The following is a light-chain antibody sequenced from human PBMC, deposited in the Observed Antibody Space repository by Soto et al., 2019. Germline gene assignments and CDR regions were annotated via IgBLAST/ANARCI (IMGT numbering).Light chain of an antibody. CDR1: SSDVGDYKY. CDR2: EVS. CDR3: SSYTTSNTLV. J-gene: IGLJ1*01. Sequence: QSALTQPASVSGSPGQSITISCTGTSSDVGDYKYVSWYQQHPGKAPQALIYEVSNRPSGVSNRFSGSKSGNTASLTISGLQAEDEADYYCSSYTTSNTLVFGPGTKVTVL. V-gene: IGLV2-14*01.